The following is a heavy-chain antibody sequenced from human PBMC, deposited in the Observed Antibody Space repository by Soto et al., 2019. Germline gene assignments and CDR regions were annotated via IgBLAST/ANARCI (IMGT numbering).Heavy chain of an antibody. D-gene: IGHD2-8*01. CDR3: AIEVGVHFDH. Sequence: PVGLLILSCAASGFTFSSYAMSWVRQAPGKGLEWVSAISGSGGSTYYADSVKGRFTISRDNSKNMLYLQMNSLRAEDTAVYYCAIEVGVHFDHWGQGTLVTVSS. CDR2: ISGSGGST. J-gene: IGHJ4*02. V-gene: IGHV3-23*01. CDR1: GFTFSSYA.